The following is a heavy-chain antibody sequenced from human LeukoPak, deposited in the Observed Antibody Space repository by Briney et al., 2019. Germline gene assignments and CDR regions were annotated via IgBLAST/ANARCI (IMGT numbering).Heavy chain of an antibody. Sequence: GGPLRLSCAASGLTFSDYYMSWIRQAPGKGLEWVSYISGSGSTIYYADSVKGRFTNSRDNAKNSLYLQMDSLSAGDTAVYYCTTLHYYGMVVWGPGTTVTVS. V-gene: IGHV3-11*01. CDR1: GLTFSDYY. CDR2: ISGSGSTI. CDR3: TTLHYYGMVV. J-gene: IGHJ6*02.